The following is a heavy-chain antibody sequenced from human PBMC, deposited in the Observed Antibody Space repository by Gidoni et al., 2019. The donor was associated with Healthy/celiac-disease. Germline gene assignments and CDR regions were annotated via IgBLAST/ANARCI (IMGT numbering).Heavy chain of an antibody. CDR3: ARGGGGSYDSSVYYYVGYFDY. D-gene: IGHD3-22*01. V-gene: IGHV3-64*01. Sequence: EVQLVESGGGLVQPGGSMRLSCAACGFTFSSYARHWVRQAPGKGLEYVAAISSSGGSTYYANSVKGRVTISRDDSKNTLYLQMGSLRAEDMVVYYCARGGGGSYDSSVYYYVGYFDYWGQGTLVTVSS. CDR1: GFTFSSYA. J-gene: IGHJ4*02. CDR2: ISSSGGST.